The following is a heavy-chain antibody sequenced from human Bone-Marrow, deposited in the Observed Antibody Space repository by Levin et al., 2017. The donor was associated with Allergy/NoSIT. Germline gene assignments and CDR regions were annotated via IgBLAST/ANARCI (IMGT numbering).Heavy chain of an antibody. CDR1: GFTFTTYW. Sequence: GGSLRLSCTASGFTFTTYWMTWVRQAPGKGLEWVARIKHDGSDKYYVDSVKGRFTVSRDNAKKPLYLHMNSLGVEDTAVYFCARGGVVYAMGYFYYGMDVWGQGTTVTVS. CDR2: IKHDGSDK. CDR3: ARGGVVYAMGYFYYGMDV. J-gene: IGHJ6*02. V-gene: IGHV3-7*01. D-gene: IGHD2-8*01.